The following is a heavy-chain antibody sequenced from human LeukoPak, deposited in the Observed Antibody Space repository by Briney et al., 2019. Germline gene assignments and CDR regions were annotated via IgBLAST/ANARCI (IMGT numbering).Heavy chain of an antibody. CDR2: INPSGGST. J-gene: IGHJ5*02. CDR3: ARDLPEYYYGSGSPLP. D-gene: IGHD3-10*01. CDR1: GYTFTSYY. Sequence: ASVKVSCKASGYTFTSYYMHWVRQAPGQGLEWMGIINPSGGSTSYAQKFQGRVTMTRDTSTSTVYMELSSLRSEDTAVYYCARDLPEYYYGSGSPLPWGQGTLVTVSS. V-gene: IGHV1-46*01.